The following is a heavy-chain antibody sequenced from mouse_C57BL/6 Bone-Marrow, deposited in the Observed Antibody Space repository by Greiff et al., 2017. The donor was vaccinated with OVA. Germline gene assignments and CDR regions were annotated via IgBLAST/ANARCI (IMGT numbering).Heavy chain of an antibody. CDR1: GYTFTSYW. CDR2: IHPNSGST. CDR3: ARRNYYYGSPDYYAMDY. J-gene: IGHJ4*01. V-gene: IGHV1-64*01. D-gene: IGHD1-1*01. Sequence: QVQLKQPGAELVKPGASVTLSCKASGYTFTSYWMHWVKQRPGQGLEWIGMIHPNSGSTNYNEKFKSKATLTVDKSSSTAYMQLSSLTSEDSAVYYCARRNYYYGSPDYYAMDYWGQGTSVTVSS.